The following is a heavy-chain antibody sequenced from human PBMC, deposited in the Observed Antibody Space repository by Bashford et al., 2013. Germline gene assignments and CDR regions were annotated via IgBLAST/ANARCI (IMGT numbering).Heavy chain of an antibody. Sequence: YYMSWIRQAPGKGLEWLSYITSSGRTTYYADSVQGRFTVSRDNDKNSLYLQMNSLRAEDTAVYYCSRDGSQYCSSTSCYSGFSYYGLDVWGQGTTVTVSS. D-gene: IGHD2-2*01. CDR1: YY. V-gene: IGHV3-11*01. J-gene: IGHJ6*02. CDR3: SRDGSQYCSSTSCYSGFSYYGLDV. CDR2: ITSSGRTT.